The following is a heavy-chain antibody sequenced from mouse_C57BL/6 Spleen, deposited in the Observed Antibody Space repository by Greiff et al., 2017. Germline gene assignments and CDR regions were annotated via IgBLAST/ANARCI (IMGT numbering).Heavy chain of an antibody. Sequence: QVQLQQPGAELVRPGTSVKLSCKASGYTFTSYWMHWVKQRPGQGLEWIGVIDPSDSYTNYNQKFKGKATLTVDTSSSTAYMQLSRLTSEDSAVYYCALYGSSPFDYWGQGTTLTVSS. V-gene: IGHV1-59*01. CDR2: IDPSDSYT. CDR1: GYTFTSYW. J-gene: IGHJ2*01. D-gene: IGHD1-1*01. CDR3: ALYGSSPFDY.